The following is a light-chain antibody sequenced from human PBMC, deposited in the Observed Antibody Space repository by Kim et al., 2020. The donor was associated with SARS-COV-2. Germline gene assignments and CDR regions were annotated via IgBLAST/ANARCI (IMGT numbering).Light chain of an antibody. CDR1: QRLVYSDGNNY. CDR2: KVS. CDR3: MQYTHWPFT. V-gene: IGKV2-30*01. J-gene: IGKJ3*01. Sequence: PASISCMSSQRLVYSDGNNYLNWFHQRPGQTPRRLIYKVSNRDSGVPDRFSGSGSGTDFTLQISRVEAEDVGVYYCMQYTHWPFTFGPGTKVDIK.